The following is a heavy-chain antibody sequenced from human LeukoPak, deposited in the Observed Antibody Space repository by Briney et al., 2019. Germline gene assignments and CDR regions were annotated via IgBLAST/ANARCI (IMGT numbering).Heavy chain of an antibody. D-gene: IGHD3-9*01. J-gene: IGHJ6*02. CDR2: IYSGGST. CDR1: GFTVSSNY. CDR3: AREVDSPLRYFDWLLYEDTYYYYGMDV. Sequence: PGGSLRLSCAASGFTVSSNYMSWVRQAPGKGLEWVSVIYSGGSTYYADSVKGRFTISRDNSKNTLYLQMNSLRAEDTAVYYCAREVDSPLRYFDWLLYEDTYYYYGMDVWGQGTTVTVSS. V-gene: IGHV3-66*01.